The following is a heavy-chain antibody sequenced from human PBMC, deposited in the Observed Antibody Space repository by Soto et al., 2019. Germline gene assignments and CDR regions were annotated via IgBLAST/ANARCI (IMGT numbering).Heavy chain of an antibody. V-gene: IGHV3-23*01. CDR1: GFTFSTYA. Sequence: SLRLSCAASGFTFSTYAMSWVRQAPGKGLEWVSAISNSGGTTYYADSVKGRFTISRDNSKNTVYLQMNSLRAEDTALYYCAKEGLTSVTEGFDYWGQGSLVTVSS. J-gene: IGHJ4*02. CDR2: ISNSGGTT. CDR3: AKEGLTSVTEGFDY.